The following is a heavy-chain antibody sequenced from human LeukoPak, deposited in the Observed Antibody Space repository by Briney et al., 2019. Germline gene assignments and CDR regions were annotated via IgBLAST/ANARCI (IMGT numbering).Heavy chain of an antibody. CDR2: INHSGST. CDR3: ARDFRTAGYYFDY. Sequence: PSETLSLTCAVYGGSFSGYYWSWIRQPPGKGLEWIGEINHSGSTNYNPSFKSRVTISVDTSKNQFSLKLSSVTAADTAVYYCARDFRTAGYYFDYWGQGTLVTVSS. V-gene: IGHV4-34*01. CDR1: GGSFSGYY. J-gene: IGHJ4*02. D-gene: IGHD3/OR15-3a*01.